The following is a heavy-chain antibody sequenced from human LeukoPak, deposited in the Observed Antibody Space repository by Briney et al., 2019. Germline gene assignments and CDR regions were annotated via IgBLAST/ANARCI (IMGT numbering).Heavy chain of an antibody. Sequence: SETLSLTCAVYGGSFSGYYWSWIRQPPGRGLEWLGETNHSGSTNYNPSLKSRVTISIDTSKNQFSLKLTSVTAADTAVYYCARQREYCSGVSCYSDVFDIWGQGTMVTVSS. CDR1: GGSFSGYY. CDR3: ARQREYCSGVSCYSDVFDI. CDR2: TNHSGST. V-gene: IGHV4-34*01. J-gene: IGHJ3*02. D-gene: IGHD2-15*01.